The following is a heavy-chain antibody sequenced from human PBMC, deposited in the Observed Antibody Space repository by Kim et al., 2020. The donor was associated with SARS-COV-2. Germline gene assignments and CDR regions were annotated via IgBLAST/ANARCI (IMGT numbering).Heavy chain of an antibody. Sequence: GGSLRLSCAASGFTFSSYTMHWVRQAPGKGLEWVAVISYDGSNKYYADSVKGRFTISRDNSKNKLILQMNSLRAEDMAVYYCARDASPSTKIITPDYFD. J-gene: IGHJ4*01. V-gene: IGHV3-30*04. D-gene: IGHD2-15*01. CDR3: ARDASPSTKIITPDYFD. CDR1: GFTFSSYT. CDR2: ISYDGSNK.